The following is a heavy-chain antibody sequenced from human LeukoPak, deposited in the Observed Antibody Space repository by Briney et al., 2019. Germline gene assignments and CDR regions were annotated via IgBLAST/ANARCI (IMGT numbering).Heavy chain of an antibody. J-gene: IGHJ4*02. CDR2: IYYSGST. CDR3: ASDHGSNSGLFDC. Sequence: SETLSLTCTVSGGSISSYYWSWIRQPPGKGLEWIGYIYYSGSTNYNPSLKSRVTISVDTSKNQFSLKLSSVTAADTAVYYCASDHGSNSGLFDCWGQGTLVTVSS. CDR1: GGSISSYY. D-gene: IGHD4-23*01. V-gene: IGHV4-59*01.